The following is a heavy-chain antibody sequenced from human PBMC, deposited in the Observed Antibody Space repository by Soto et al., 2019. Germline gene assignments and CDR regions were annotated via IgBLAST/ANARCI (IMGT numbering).Heavy chain of an antibody. D-gene: IGHD5-18*01. V-gene: IGHV1-18*04. CDR2: ISAYNGNT. J-gene: IGHJ6*02. Sequence: XSVKVSCKASGYTFTSYGISWVRQAPGQGLEWMGWISAYNGNTNYAQKLQGRVTMTTDTSTSTAYMELRSLRSDDTAVYYCARRGYSYGSYYYYYGMDVWGQGTTVTVSS. CDR3: ARRGYSYGSYYYYYGMDV. CDR1: GYTFTSYG.